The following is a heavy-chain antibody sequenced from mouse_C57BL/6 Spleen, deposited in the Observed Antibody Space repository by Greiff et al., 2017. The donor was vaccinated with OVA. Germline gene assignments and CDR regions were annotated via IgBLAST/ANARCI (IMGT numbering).Heavy chain of an antibody. V-gene: IGHV1-62-2*01. CDR2: FYPGSGSI. CDR1: GYTFTEYT. D-gene: IGHD1-1*01. Sequence: QVQLKESGAELVKPGASVKLSCKASGYTFTEYTIHWVKQRSGQGLEWIGWFYPGSGSIKYNEKFKDKATLTADKSSSTVYMELSRLTSEDSAVYFCARHEEGPGYGSSGYWYFDVWGTGTTVTVSS. CDR3: ARHEEGPGYGSSGYWYFDV. J-gene: IGHJ1*03.